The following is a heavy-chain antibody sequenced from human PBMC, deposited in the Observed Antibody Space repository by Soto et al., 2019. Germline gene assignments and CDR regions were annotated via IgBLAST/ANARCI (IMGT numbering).Heavy chain of an antibody. CDR1: GCTFSSYA. D-gene: IGHD2-2*01. CDR3: ARDVVVPAALSPLNYYYYYGMDV. V-gene: IGHV1-69*13. CDR2: IIPIFGTA. J-gene: IGHJ6*02. Sequence: SVKVSCKASGCTFSSYAISWVRQAPGQGLEWMGGIIPIFGTANYAQKFQGRVTITADESTSTAYMELSSLRSEDTAVYYCARDVVVPAALSPLNYYYYYGMDVWGQGTTVTVSS.